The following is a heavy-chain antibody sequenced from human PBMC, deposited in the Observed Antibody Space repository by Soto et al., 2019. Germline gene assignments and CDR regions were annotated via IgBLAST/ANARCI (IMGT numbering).Heavy chain of an antibody. D-gene: IGHD2-2*03. CDR1: GYIFSANY. CDR3: VRGQALGSSSWFDP. Sequence: ASVKVSCKASGYIFSANYIHWVRQAPGQGLEWLGWINPHSGATNYAQKFLGRVTMSADTSASTAYMYLARLKSDDTAVYYCVRGQALGSSSWFDPWGRVTLITVSS. CDR2: INPHSGAT. V-gene: IGHV1-2*02. J-gene: IGHJ5*02.